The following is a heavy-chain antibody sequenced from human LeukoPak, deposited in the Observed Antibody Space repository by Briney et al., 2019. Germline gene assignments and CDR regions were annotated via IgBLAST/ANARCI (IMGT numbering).Heavy chain of an antibody. CDR2: TSGSGANT. J-gene: IGHJ4*02. Sequence: GGSLRPSCAASGFTFRNHAMTWVRQGPGKGLEWVSTTSGSGANTSYADFVKGRFTISRDKSTNTLYLQMNSLRADDTALYYCAKEGVYNSAYAYWGQGTLVTVSS. CDR1: GFTFRNHA. D-gene: IGHD6-25*01. CDR3: AKEGVYNSAYAY. V-gene: IGHV3-23*01.